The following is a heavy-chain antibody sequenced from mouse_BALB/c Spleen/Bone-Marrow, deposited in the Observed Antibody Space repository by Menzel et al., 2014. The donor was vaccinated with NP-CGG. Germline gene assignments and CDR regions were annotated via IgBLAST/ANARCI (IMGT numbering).Heavy chain of an antibody. CDR3: TRGGRPPFAY. Sequence: LQQSGSDLVRPGASVKLSCKASGCTFTSYWIHWMKQRPGQGLEWIGNIYPGSGSTNYDEYFKSKATLTVDTSSSTAYMQLSSLTSEDSAVYYCTRGGRPPFAYWGQGTLVTVSA. V-gene: IGHV1S22*01. J-gene: IGHJ3*01. D-gene: IGHD2-12*01. CDR2: IYPGSGST. CDR1: GCTFTSYW.